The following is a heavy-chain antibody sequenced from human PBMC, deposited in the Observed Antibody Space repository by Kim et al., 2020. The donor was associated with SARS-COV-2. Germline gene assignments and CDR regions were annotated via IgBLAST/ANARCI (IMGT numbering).Heavy chain of an antibody. D-gene: IGHD6-13*01. CDR2: FDPEDGET. CDR1: GYTLTELS. CDR3: ATRDRKIAAHRYNWFDP. Sequence: ASVKVSCKVSGYTLTELSMHWVRQAPGKGLEWMGGFDPEDGETIYAQKFQGRVTMTEDTSTDTAYMELSSLRSEDTAVYYCATRDRKIAAHRYNWFDPWGQGTLVTVSS. J-gene: IGHJ5*02. V-gene: IGHV1-24*01.